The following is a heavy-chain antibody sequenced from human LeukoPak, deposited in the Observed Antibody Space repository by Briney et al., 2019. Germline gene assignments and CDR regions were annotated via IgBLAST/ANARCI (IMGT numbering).Heavy chain of an antibody. CDR1: GFPFDIYA. V-gene: IGHV3-23*01. J-gene: IGHJ4*02. CDR3: TKDTLRWHRD. D-gene: IGHD3-3*01. Sequence: AGGSLRLSCAGSGFPFDIYAMSWVRQAPGKGLEWVSGLSSSGGNTYYTDSVKGRFTISRDNSKNTLYLQMTSLRAEDTAVYYRTKDTLRWHRDWGQGTLVTVSS. CDR2: LSSSGGNT.